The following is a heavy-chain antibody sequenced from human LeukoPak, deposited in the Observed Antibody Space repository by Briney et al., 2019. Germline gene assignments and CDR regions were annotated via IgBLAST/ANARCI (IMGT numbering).Heavy chain of an antibody. D-gene: IGHD5-18*01. CDR1: GFTVSTNY. J-gene: IGHJ4*02. V-gene: IGHV3-66*01. Sequence: PAGSLTLSCAASGFTVSTNYMSWVRHAPGKVLEWVSIIYSGGSPYYADSVKGRFTISRDNSKNALDLQMSSLRAEDTAVYYCASAGGYTYGTGGYWGQGTLVTVSS. CDR3: ASAGGYTYGTGGY. CDR2: IYSGGSP.